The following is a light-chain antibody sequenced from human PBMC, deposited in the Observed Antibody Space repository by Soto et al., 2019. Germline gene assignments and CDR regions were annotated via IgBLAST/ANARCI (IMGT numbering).Light chain of an antibody. V-gene: IGKV1-5*01. J-gene: IGKJ1*01. CDR2: DAS. CDR1: QSVRSW. CDR3: QQYGSSPRT. Sequence: DIQMTQSPATLSASVGYRFTITCRASQSVRSWLAWYQQKPGTAPKLLIFDASRLESGVPSRFSGSASGTEFTLTISSLQPDDFAVYYCQQYGSSPRTFGQGTKVDIK.